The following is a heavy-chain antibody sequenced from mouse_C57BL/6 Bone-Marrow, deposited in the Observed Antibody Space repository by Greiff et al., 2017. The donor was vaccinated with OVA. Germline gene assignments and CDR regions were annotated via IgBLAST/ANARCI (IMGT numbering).Heavy chain of an antibody. V-gene: IGHV1-15*01. CDR3: TRGYSNYYAMDY. CDR2: IDPETGGT. CDR1: GYTFTGYE. J-gene: IGHJ4*01. D-gene: IGHD2-5*01. Sequence: VQLQQSGAELVRPGASVTLSCKASGYTFTGYEMHWVKQTPVHGLEWIGAIDPETGGTAYNQKFKGKAILTADKSSSTAYMDLRSLTSEDSAGYYCTRGYSNYYAMDYWGQGTSVTVSS.